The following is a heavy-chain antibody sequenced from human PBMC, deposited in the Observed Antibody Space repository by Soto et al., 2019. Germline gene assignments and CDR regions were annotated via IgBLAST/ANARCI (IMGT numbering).Heavy chain of an antibody. CDR1: GFTFSSYW. CDR2: IKQDGSEK. J-gene: IGHJ6*02. CDR3: ARGHYYDFWSGYYVINYYYYGMDV. D-gene: IGHD3-3*01. Sequence: GGSLRLSCAASGFTFSSYWMSWVRQAPGKGLEWVANIKQDGSEKYYVDSVKGRFTISRDNAKNSLYLQMNSLRAEDTAVYYCARGHYYDFWSGYYVINYYYYGMDVWGQGTTVTVSS. V-gene: IGHV3-7*04.